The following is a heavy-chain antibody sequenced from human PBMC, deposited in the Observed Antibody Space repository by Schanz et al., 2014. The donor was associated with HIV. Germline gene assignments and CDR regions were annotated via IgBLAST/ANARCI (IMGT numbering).Heavy chain of an antibody. V-gene: IGHV4-31*11. CDR1: GGSISSGGHF. Sequence: QVQLQESGPGLVKPSQTLSLTCVVSGGSISSGGHFWSWIRQHPGKGLEWIGYIYHSGTTYYNPSLKSRLTISVDPSKGQFLPKLNSFTAADTAVYYCARESGSGSYSFPDYWGQGTLVTVSS. CDR2: IYHSGTT. CDR3: ARESGSGSYSFPDY. D-gene: IGHD3-10*01. J-gene: IGHJ4*02.